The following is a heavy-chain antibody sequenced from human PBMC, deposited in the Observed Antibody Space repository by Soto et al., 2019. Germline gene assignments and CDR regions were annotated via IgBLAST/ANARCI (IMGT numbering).Heavy chain of an antibody. V-gene: IGHV4-34*01. D-gene: IGHD2-21*02. Sequence: PSETLSLTCAVYGGSFSGYYWSWIRQPPGKGLEWIGEINHSGSTNYNPSLKSRVTISVDTSKNQFSLKLSSVTAADTAVYYCARVRTVVTPIWFDPWGQGTLVTVS. CDR1: GGSFSGYY. CDR3: ARVRTVVTPIWFDP. CDR2: INHSGST. J-gene: IGHJ5*02.